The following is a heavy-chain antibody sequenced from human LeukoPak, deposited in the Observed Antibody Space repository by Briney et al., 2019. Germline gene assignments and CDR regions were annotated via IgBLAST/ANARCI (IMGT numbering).Heavy chain of an antibody. CDR1: GFTVSSNY. D-gene: IGHD5-18*01. Sequence: PGGSLRLSCAVSGFTVSSNYMTWVRQAPGKGLEWASVIYSDGSTYYADSVKGRFTISRDNSKNTLYLQMNSLRAEDTAVYYCARDGVGYRYGIFDYWGQGTLVTVSS. J-gene: IGHJ4*02. CDR2: IYSDGST. V-gene: IGHV3-53*01. CDR3: ARDGVGYRYGIFDY.